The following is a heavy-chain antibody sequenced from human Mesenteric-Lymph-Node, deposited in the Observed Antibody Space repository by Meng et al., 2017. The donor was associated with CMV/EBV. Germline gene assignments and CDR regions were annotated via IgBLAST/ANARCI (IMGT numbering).Heavy chain of an antibody. CDR1: GFTFSHYG. CDR3: AREGIAAAVFDY. Sequence: GESLKISCAASGFTFSHYGIHWVRQAPDKGLEWVAFIRYDGSRKYVADSVKGRFTVSRDNSKNTLYLHMNSLRPDDTAVYYCAREGIAAAVFDYWGQGTLVTVSS. V-gene: IGHV3-30*02. J-gene: IGHJ4*02. D-gene: IGHD6-13*01. CDR2: IRYDGSRK.